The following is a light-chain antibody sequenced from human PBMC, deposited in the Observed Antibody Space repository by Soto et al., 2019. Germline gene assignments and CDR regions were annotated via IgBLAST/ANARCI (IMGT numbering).Light chain of an antibody. CDR3: QQYDNFPLT. V-gene: IGKV1-33*01. CDR2: DAS. J-gene: IGKJ3*01. Sequence: DIQMTQSPSSLSASVGDRVTITCRASQDISDYLNWYQQRPGKAPKLLIYDASYLETGVPSRFSGSGSGTDFTFTISSLQPEDIATYYCQQYDNFPLTFGPGTKVDIK. CDR1: QDISDY.